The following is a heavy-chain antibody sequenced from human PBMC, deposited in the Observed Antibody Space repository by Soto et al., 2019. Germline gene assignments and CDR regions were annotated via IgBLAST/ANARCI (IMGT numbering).Heavy chain of an antibody. J-gene: IGHJ6*02. CDR1: GYTFTGYY. CDR2: INPNSGGT. Sequence: ASVKVSCKASGYTFTGYYMHWVRQAPGQGLEWMGWINPNSGGTNYAQKFQGWVTMTRDTSISTAYMGLSRLRSDDTAVYYCARESSRGDTAMVTDYYYYGMDVWGQGTTVTVSS. CDR3: ARESSRGDTAMVTDYYYYGMDV. V-gene: IGHV1-2*04. D-gene: IGHD5-18*01.